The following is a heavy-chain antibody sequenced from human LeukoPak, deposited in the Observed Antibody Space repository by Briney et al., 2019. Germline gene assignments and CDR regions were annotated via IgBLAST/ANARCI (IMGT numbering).Heavy chain of an antibody. D-gene: IGHD3-10*01. J-gene: IGHJ4*02. Sequence: GGSLRLSCAASGFTFSSYSIHWVRQAPGKGLEWVAVISYDGSEKYFADSVKGRFTISRDNSKNTLYLQMNSLRAEDTAVYYCARDSEGRYYGSGSYYTFDYWGQGILVTVSS. CDR1: GFTFSSYS. CDR2: ISYDGSEK. CDR3: ARDSEGRYYGSGSYYTFDY. V-gene: IGHV3-30-3*01.